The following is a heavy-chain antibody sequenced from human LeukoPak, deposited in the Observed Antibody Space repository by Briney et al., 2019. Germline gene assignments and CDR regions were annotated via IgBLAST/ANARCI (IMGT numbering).Heavy chain of an antibody. D-gene: IGHD6-13*01. CDR3: ARHGVGAGLAAAYI. V-gene: IGHV5-51*01. CDR1: GYNFSNYG. CDR2: IDPGDSHA. J-gene: IGHJ4*02. Sequence: GESLKISCKGSGYNFSNYGIGWVRQMPGKGLEWMGLIDPGDSHAIYSPSFQGQVAISADKSISAAYLQWSSLKASDTAMYYCARHGVGAGLAAAYIWGQGTLLTVSS.